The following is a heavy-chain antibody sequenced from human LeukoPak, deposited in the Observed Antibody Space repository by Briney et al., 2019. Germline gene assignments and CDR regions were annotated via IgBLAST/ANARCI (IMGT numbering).Heavy chain of an antibody. V-gene: IGHV3-30-3*01. CDR3: ARDPSGGSSFYYYGMDV. CDR1: GFTFSSYA. Sequence: PGRSLRLSCAASGFTFSSYAMHWVRQAPGKGLEWVAVISYDGNNKYYADSVKGRFTISRDNSKNTLYLQMNSLRAEDTAVYYCARDPSGGSSFYYYGMDVWGQGTTVTVSS. D-gene: IGHD6-6*01. CDR2: ISYDGNNK. J-gene: IGHJ6*02.